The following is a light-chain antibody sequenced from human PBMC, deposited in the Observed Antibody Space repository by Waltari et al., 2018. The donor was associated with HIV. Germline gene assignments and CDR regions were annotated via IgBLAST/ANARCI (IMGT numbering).Light chain of an antibody. J-gene: IGKJ1*01. CDR2: GAS. V-gene: IGKV1-27*01. CDR1: EDISNF. CDR3: QKYNRVPRT. Sequence: DIQMTQSPSSLSAAVGDRVTITCRASEDISNFLAWYQQKPGKVPNLLFYGASTLESGVPSRFSGSGSGADYTLTITSLQPEDVATYYCQKYNRVPRTFGQGTKVEIK.